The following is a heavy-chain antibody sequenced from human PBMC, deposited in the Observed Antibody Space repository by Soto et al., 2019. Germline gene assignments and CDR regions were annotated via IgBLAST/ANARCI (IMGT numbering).Heavy chain of an antibody. Sequence: PSETLSLTCTVSGGSVSNSYWGWIRQPPGKGLEWVAYVYYSGSTNYNPSLGSRVTISVDKSKNQFSLKMTSVTGADTAVYYCARGRSHEWELLVQYFDYWGQGTQVTVSS. CDR1: GGSVSNSY. CDR2: VYYSGST. V-gene: IGHV4-59*02. CDR3: ARGRSHEWELLVQYFDY. J-gene: IGHJ4*02. D-gene: IGHD1-26*01.